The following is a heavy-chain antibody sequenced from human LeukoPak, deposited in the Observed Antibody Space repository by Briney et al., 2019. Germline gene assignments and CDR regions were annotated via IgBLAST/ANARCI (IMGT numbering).Heavy chain of an antibody. Sequence: SVKVSCKASGGTFSSYAISWVRQAPGQGLEWMGGIIPIFGTANYAQKFQGRVTITADESTSTAYMELSSLRSEDTAVYYCAKSLFTSATGTGRAFDIWGQGTMVTVSS. CDR3: AKSLFTSATGTGRAFDI. CDR2: IIPIFGTA. D-gene: IGHD1-1*01. CDR1: GGTFSSYA. J-gene: IGHJ3*02. V-gene: IGHV1-69*13.